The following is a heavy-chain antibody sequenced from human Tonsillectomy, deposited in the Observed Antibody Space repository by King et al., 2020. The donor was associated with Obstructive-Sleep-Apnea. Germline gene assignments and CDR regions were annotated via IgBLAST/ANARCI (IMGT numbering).Heavy chain of an antibody. V-gene: IGHV3-74*01. J-gene: IGHJ4*02. Sequence: VQLVESGGGLVQPGGSLRLSCAASGFTFSSYWMHWVRQAPGKGLVWVSRINSEGSSTTYADSVKGRFTISRDDAKNTLYLQMNSLRAEDTAVYYCARGGRSYGSGAFGFDYWGQGTLVTVSS. CDR3: ARGGRSYGSGAFGFDY. CDR2: INSEGSST. D-gene: IGHD3-10*01. CDR1: GFTFSSYW.